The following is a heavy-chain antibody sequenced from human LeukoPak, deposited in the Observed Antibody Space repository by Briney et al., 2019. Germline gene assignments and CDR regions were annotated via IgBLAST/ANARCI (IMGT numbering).Heavy chain of an antibody. J-gene: IGHJ6*03. CDR3: ARGPITMVRGGSPRSYYMDV. CDR2: THPSGNT. Sequence: KPSETLSLSCTVSGGSNNSYYWSWIRQPPGKGLEWIGYTHPSGNTNYSPSLKSRVTISIDTSKNQFSLKLSPVTAADTAVYYCARGPITMVRGGSPRSYYMDVWGKGTTVTVSS. CDR1: GGSNNSYY. D-gene: IGHD3-10*01. V-gene: IGHV4-4*09.